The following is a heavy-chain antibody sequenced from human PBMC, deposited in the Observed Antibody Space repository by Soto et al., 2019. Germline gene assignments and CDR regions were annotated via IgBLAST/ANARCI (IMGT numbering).Heavy chain of an antibody. J-gene: IGHJ6*02. D-gene: IGHD2-2*01. Sequence: PSETLSLTCTVSGGSVSSGSYYWSWIRQPPGKGLEWIGYIYYSGSTNYNPSLKSRVTISVDTSKNQFSLKLSSVTAADTAVYYCARDRARYQLLFTHGGGFYGMDVWGQGTTVTVSS. CDR1: GGSVSSGSYY. CDR3: ARDRARYQLLFTHGGGFYGMDV. CDR2: IYYSGST. V-gene: IGHV4-61*01.